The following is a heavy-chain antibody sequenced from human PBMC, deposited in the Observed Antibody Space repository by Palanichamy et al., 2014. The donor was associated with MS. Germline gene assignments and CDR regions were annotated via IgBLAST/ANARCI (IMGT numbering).Heavy chain of an antibody. V-gene: IGHV3-49*04. Sequence: EVQLVESGGGLVQPGRSLRLSCTASGFTFGDYAMSWVRQAPGKGLEWVGFIRSKAYGGTTEYAASVKGRFTISRDDSKSIAYLQMNSLKTEDTAVYYCTRDLTHVGSSSWYSDYWGQGTLVTVSS. CDR3: TRDLTHVGSSSWYSDY. CDR2: IRSKAYGGTT. D-gene: IGHD6-13*01. J-gene: IGHJ4*02. CDR1: GFTFGDYA.